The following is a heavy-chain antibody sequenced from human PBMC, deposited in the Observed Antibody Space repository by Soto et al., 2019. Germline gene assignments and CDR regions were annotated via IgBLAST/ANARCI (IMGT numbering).Heavy chain of an antibody. V-gene: IGHV4-30-4*01. J-gene: IGHJ5*02. CDR3: ARGRGGDTIFGVVNENWFDP. CDR1: GGSIRSGDYY. Sequence: PSETLSLTCTVSGGSIRSGDYYWSWIRQPPGKGLEWIGYIYYSGSTYYNPSLKSRVTISVDTSKNQFSLKLSSVTAADTAVYYCARGRGGDTIFGVVNENWFDPWGQGTLVTVSS. D-gene: IGHD3-3*01. CDR2: IYYSGST.